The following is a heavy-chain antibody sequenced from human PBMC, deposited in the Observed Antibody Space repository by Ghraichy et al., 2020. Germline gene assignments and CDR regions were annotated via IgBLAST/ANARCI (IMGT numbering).Heavy chain of an antibody. CDR1: GGSISSGDYY. CDR2: IYYTGNT. V-gene: IGHV4-30-4*01. CDR3: ARGGSRYYFDY. D-gene: IGHD5-12*01. Sequence: SETLSLTCTVSGGSISSGDYYWSWIRQPPGKGLEWIGYIYYTGNTYYNQSLRSRLTISVDTSKNQFSLRLSSVTAADTAVYYCARGGSRYYFDYWGQGTLVTVSS. J-gene: IGHJ4*02.